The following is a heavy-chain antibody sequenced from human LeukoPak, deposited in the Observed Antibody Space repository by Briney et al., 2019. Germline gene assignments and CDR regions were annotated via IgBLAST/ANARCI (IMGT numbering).Heavy chain of an antibody. D-gene: IGHD6-13*01. CDR2: ISTYNGKT. V-gene: IGHV1-18*01. CDR1: GYTFTSSA. CDR3: ARPREQQLYRSFDY. Sequence: ALVKVSCKASGYTFTSSAITWVRQAPGQGLEWMGWISTYNGKTDYAQKLQDRVTMTTDTSTSTAYMELRSLRSDDTVVYYCARPREQQLYRSFDYWGQGTLVTVSS. J-gene: IGHJ4*02.